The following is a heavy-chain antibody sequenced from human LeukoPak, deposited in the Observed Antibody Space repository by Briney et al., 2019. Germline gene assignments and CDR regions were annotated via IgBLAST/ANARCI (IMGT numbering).Heavy chain of an antibody. CDR2: INHSGST. V-gene: IGHV4-34*01. CDR3: ARRADYGDYLNWFDP. J-gene: IGHJ5*02. Sequence: SETLSLTCAVYGGSFSGYYWSWIRQPPGKGLEWIGEINHSGSTNYNPSLESRVTISVDTSKNQFSLKLSSVTAADTAVYYCARRADYGDYLNWFDPWGQGTLVTVSS. D-gene: IGHD4-17*01. CDR1: GGSFSGYY.